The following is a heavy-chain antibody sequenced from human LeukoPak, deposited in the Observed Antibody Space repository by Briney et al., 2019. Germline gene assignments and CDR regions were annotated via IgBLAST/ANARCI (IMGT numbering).Heavy chain of an antibody. CDR3: ARTNNWNYDYYYYMDV. CDR1: GGSISSSSYY. J-gene: IGHJ6*03. Sequence: PSETLSLTCTVSGGSISSSSYYWSWIRQPAGKGLEWIGRIYTSGSTNYNPSLKSRVTMSVDTSKNQFSLKLSSVTAADTAVYYCARTNNWNYDYYYYMDVWGKGTTVTVSS. D-gene: IGHD1-1*01. CDR2: IYTSGST. V-gene: IGHV4-61*02.